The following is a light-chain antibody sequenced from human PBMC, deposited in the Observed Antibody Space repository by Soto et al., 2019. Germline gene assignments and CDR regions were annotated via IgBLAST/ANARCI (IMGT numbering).Light chain of an antibody. J-gene: IGKJ5*01. CDR2: AAS. CDR1: QSITTY. CDR3: QQTYSTPIT. V-gene: IGKV1-39*01. Sequence: DIQMTQSPSSLSASLGDRVTITCRASQSITTYLNWYQQKPGKAPKPLIFAASNLQSGVPSRVSGSGSGTDFTPTISSLQPEDFATYYCQQTYSTPITFGQGTRLEIK.